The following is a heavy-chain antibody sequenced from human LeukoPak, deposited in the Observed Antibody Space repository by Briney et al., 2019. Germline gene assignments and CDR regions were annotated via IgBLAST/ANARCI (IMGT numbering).Heavy chain of an antibody. V-gene: IGHV3-21*01. D-gene: IGHD2-2*01. Sequence: TGGSLRLSCAASGFTFSSYSMNWVRQAPGKGLEWVSSISSSSSYIYYADSVKGRFTISRDNAKNSLYLQMNSLRAEDTAVYCCARDGVVVPAAIGYYYYYMDVWGKGTTVTVSS. J-gene: IGHJ6*03. CDR3: ARDGVVVPAAIGYYYYYMDV. CDR1: GFTFSSYS. CDR2: ISSSSSYI.